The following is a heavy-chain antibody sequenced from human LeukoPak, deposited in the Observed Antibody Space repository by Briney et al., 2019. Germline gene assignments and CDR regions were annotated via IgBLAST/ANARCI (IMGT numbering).Heavy chain of an antibody. CDR2: IYYSGST. J-gene: IGHJ4*02. CDR1: GGSISSSSYY. D-gene: IGHD3-16*01. Sequence: SETLSLTCTVSGGSISSSSYYWSWIRQPPGKGLEWIGYIYYSGSTNYNPSLKSRVTILVDTSKNQFSLKVNSVTAADTAVYYCARVLDGGGLDYWGQGTLVTVSS. CDR3: ARVLDGGGLDY. V-gene: IGHV4-61*01.